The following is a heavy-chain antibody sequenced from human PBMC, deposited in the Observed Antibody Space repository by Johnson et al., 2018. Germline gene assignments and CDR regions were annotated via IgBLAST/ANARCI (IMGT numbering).Heavy chain of an antibody. CDR2: ISYDGSNK. CDR3: AKAPLAYGGGDCYSPGYYYGMDV. CDR1: GFTFRSYG. Sequence: VQLVQSGGGVVQPGRSLRLSCAASGFTFRSYGMHWVRQAPGKGLEWVAVISYDGSNKYYADSVKGRFTISRDNAKNTLYLHMNSLRAGDTAVYYCAKAPLAYGGGDCYSPGYYYGMDVWGQGTTVTVSS. J-gene: IGHJ6*02. V-gene: IGHV3-30*18. D-gene: IGHD2-21*02.